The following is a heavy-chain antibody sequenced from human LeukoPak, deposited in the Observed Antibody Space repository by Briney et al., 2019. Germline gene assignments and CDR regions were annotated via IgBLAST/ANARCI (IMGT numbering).Heavy chain of an antibody. Sequence: GGSLRLSCAASGFTFSNYAMSWVREAPGKGLEWVSAISGSGGSTYYADSVKGRFTISRDNSKNTLYLQMNSLRAEDTAVYYCAKTRVQQQLVRVPALGWFDPWGQGTLVTVSS. V-gene: IGHV3-23*01. CDR1: GFTFSNYA. CDR3: AKTRVQQQLVRVPALGWFDP. CDR2: ISGSGGST. D-gene: IGHD6-13*01. J-gene: IGHJ5*02.